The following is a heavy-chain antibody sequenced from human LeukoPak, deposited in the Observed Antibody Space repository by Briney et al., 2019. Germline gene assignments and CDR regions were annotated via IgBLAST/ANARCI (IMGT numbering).Heavy chain of an antibody. Sequence: GRSLRLSCVASGFSFRSFEMNWVRQAPGKGLEWVSAISARATTIYYADSVKGRFTISRDDALDSVYLDMTSLRVDDTAVYYCAEERAGDLPGEAYSGGSAFDHWGQGTLVTVSS. CDR1: GFSFRSFE. J-gene: IGHJ4*02. CDR2: ISARATTI. CDR3: AEERAGDLPGEAYSGGSAFDH. V-gene: IGHV3-48*03. D-gene: IGHD5-24*01.